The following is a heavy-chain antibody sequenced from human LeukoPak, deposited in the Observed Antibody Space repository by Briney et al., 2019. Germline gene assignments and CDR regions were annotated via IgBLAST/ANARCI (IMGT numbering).Heavy chain of an antibody. CDR2: INHSGST. Sequence: SETLSLTCAVYGGSFSGYYWSWIRQPPGKGLEWIGEINHSGSTNYNPSLKSRVTISVDTSKNQFSLKLSSVTAADTAVYYCARIQLGYCSSTSCYNLPGVRFDPWGQGTLVTVSS. CDR1: GGSFSGYY. D-gene: IGHD2-2*02. J-gene: IGHJ5*02. V-gene: IGHV4-34*01. CDR3: ARIQLGYCSSTSCYNLPGVRFDP.